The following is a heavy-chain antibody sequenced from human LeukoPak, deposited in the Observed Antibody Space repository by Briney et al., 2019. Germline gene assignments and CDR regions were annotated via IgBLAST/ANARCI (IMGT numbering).Heavy chain of an antibody. CDR2: IYYSGRNT. Sequence: SETLSLTCTVSGGSISSFYWSWIRQPPGEGLEWIGYIYYSGRNTNYNPSLKSRVTMSIDTSKNQFFLRLSSVTAADTAVYYCATLTTVETPSYFDYWGQGTLVTVS. CDR3: ATLTTVETPSYFDY. V-gene: IGHV4-59*08. J-gene: IGHJ4*02. D-gene: IGHD4-23*01. CDR1: GGSISSFY.